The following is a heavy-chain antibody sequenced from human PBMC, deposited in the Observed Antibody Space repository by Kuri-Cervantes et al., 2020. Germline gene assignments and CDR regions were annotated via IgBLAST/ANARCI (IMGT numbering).Heavy chain of an antibody. CDR2: IYSGGST. V-gene: IGHV3-53*01. J-gene: IGHJ4*02. D-gene: IGHD2-21*01. CDR3: ARMEIGMFDY. Sequence: GESLKISCAASGFTFSRYWMPWVRQAPGKGLEWVSVIYSGGSTYYADSVKGRFTISRDNSKNTLYLQMNSLRAEDTAVYYCARMEIGMFDYWGQGTLDTVSS. CDR1: GFTFSRYW.